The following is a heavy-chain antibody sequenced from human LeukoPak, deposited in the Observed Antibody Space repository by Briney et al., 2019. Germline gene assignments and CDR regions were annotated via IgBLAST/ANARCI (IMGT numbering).Heavy chain of an antibody. D-gene: IGHD3-3*01. Sequence: PSETLSLTCTVSGGSIGLSYWSWIRQPAGKGLEWIGRISGSGRTNYNPSLNSRVTMSVDTSKKQVSLRLTSVTAADTAVYYCARELASGYSPYYYYYMDVWGKGATVTVSS. J-gene: IGHJ6*03. CDR2: ISGSGRT. CDR3: ARELASGYSPYYYYYMDV. V-gene: IGHV4-4*07. CDR1: GGSIGLSY.